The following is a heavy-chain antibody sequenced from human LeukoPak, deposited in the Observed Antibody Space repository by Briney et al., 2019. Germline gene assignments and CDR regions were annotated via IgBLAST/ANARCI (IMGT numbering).Heavy chain of an antibody. CDR2: ISSSSDTI. Sequence: GGSLRLSCAASGFTFSSYKMNWVRQAPGKGLEWVSYISSSSDTIYYADSVKGRFTISRDNAKNSLYLQMNSLRAEDTAVYYCARVEDYGDYVILDYWGQGTLVTVSS. D-gene: IGHD4-17*01. J-gene: IGHJ4*02. V-gene: IGHV3-48*01. CDR3: ARVEDYGDYVILDY. CDR1: GFTFSSYK.